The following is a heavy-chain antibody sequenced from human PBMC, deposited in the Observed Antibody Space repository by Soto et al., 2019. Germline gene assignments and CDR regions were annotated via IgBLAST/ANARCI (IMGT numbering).Heavy chain of an antibody. V-gene: IGHV3-30*18. D-gene: IGHD1-1*01. CDR1: GFTFSSYG. J-gene: IGHJ4*02. Sequence: QVQLVESGGGVVQPGRSLRLSCAASGFTFSSYGMHWVRQAPGKGLEWVAVISYDGSNKYYADSVKGRFTISRDNSKNTLYLQMNSLRAEDTAVYYCAKEPASGAGGLFDDWGQGTLVIVSS. CDR3: AKEPASGAGGLFDD. CDR2: ISYDGSNK.